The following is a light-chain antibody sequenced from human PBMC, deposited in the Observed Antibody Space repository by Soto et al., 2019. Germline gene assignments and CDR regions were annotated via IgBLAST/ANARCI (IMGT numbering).Light chain of an antibody. CDR2: GAS. Sequence: EIVLTQSPGILSLSPGERATLSCRASQSVSSNYLAWYRQKPGQAPRLLIYGASSRATGIPDRFSGSGSGTDFTLTISRLEPEDFAMYYCQQYGGSPWTFGQGTKVEIK. CDR3: QQYGGSPWT. CDR1: QSVSSNY. V-gene: IGKV3-20*01. J-gene: IGKJ1*01.